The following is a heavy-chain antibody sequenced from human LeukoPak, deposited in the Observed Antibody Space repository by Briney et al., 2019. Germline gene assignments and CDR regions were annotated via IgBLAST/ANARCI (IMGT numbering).Heavy chain of an antibody. V-gene: IGHV3-53*01. CDR2: IYSGGST. CDR1: GFTFSSYA. CDR3: ARDSLGP. Sequence: GGSLRLSCAASGFTFSSYAMSWVRQAPGKGLEWVSIIYSGGSTYYADSVKGRFTISRDNSKNTLYLQMNSLRAEDTAVYYCARDSLGPWGQGTLVTVSS. J-gene: IGHJ5*02.